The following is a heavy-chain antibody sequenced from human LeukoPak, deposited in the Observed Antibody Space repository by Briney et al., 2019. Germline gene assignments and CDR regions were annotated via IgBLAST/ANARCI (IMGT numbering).Heavy chain of an antibody. CDR1: GFTFSTYG. Sequence: GGSLRLSCAASGFTFSTYGMHWVRQAPGKGLEWVAFIRYDGSNKYYADSVKGRFTISRDNSKNTLYLQMNSLRAEDTAVYYCAKDRVQYSSSWYFDYWGQGTLVTVSS. CDR3: AKDRVQYSSSWYFDY. D-gene: IGHD6-13*01. J-gene: IGHJ4*02. CDR2: IRYDGSNK. V-gene: IGHV3-30*02.